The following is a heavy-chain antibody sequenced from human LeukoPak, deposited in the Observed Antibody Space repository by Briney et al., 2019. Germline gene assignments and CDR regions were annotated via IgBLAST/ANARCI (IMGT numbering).Heavy chain of an antibody. J-gene: IGHJ4*02. CDR3: ARSQPPGVYSYGYGLFDY. Sequence: GGSLRLSCAGSGFTFSDYYMSWIRQAPGKGLEWVSYISSSGSTIYYADSVKGRFTISRDNAKNSLYLQMNSLRAEDTAVYYCARSQPPGVYSYGYGLFDYWGQGTLVTVSS. V-gene: IGHV3-11*01. CDR2: ISSSGSTI. CDR1: GFTFSDYY. D-gene: IGHD5-18*01.